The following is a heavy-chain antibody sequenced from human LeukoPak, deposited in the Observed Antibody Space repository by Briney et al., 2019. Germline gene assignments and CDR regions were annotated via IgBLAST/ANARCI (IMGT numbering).Heavy chain of an antibody. D-gene: IGHD6-19*01. Sequence: SETLSLTRTRSRGSIRNYYWSLIRQPAREGEGGVGRIYTSGSTNYNPSLKSRVTMSVDTSKNQFSLKLSSVTAADTAVYYCARSLYAPEYSSGWYDYWGQGTLVTVSS. J-gene: IGHJ4*02. CDR1: RGSIRNYY. CDR3: ARSLYAPEYSSGWYDY. CDR2: IYTSGST. V-gene: IGHV4-4*07.